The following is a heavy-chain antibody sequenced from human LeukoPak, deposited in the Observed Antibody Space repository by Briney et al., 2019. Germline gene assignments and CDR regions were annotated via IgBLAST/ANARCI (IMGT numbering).Heavy chain of an antibody. Sequence: GGSLRLSCAASGFTFSSYGMHWVRQAPGKGLEWVAVISYDGSNKYYADSVKGRFTISRDNSKNTLYLQMNSLRAEDTAVYYCAKDISHPYYYGSGSYYKKGFDYWGQGTLVTVSS. CDR3: AKDISHPYYYGSGSYYKKGFDY. CDR2: ISYDGSNK. V-gene: IGHV3-30*18. D-gene: IGHD3-10*01. J-gene: IGHJ4*02. CDR1: GFTFSSYG.